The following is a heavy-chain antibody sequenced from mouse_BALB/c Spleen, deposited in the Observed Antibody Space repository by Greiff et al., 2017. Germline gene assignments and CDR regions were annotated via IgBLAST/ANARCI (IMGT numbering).Heavy chain of an antibody. CDR3: ARDGTTANYYAMDY. J-gene: IGHJ4*01. CDR2: ISSGGSYT. CDR1: GFTFSSYA. Sequence: EVKLVESGGGLVQPGGSLKLSCAASGFTFSSYAMSWVRQSPEKRLEWVAEISSGGSYTYYPDTVTGRFTISRDNAKNTLYLEMSSLRSEDTAMYYCARDGTTANYYAMDYWGQGTSVTVSS. D-gene: IGHD1-2*01. V-gene: IGHV5-9-4*01.